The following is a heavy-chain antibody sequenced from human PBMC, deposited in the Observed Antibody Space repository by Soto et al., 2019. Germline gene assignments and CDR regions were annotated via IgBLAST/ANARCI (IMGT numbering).Heavy chain of an antibody. CDR1: GGTFSSYA. CDR3: AREGSADYGSYGMDV. CDR2: IIPIFGTA. D-gene: IGHD4-17*01. Sequence: QVPLVQSGAEVKKPGSSVKVSCKASGGTFSSYAISWVRQAPGQGLEWMGGIIPIFGTANYAQKFQGRVAMTRDTFISTAYMELSSLQSDDTAVYYCAREGSADYGSYGMDVWGQGTTVTVSS. J-gene: IGHJ6*02. V-gene: IGHV1-69*06.